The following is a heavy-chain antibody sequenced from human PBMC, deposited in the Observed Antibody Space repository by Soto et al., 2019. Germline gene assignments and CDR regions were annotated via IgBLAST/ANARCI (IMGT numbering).Heavy chain of an antibody. Sequence: SGPTLVNPTQTLTLTFAFSGFSLSTSGVGVGWIRQPPGKALEWLAPIYWDDDKRYSPSLKSRLTITKDTSKNQVVPTMTNMDPVDTATYYCAHTGQKLISPITMVPSGFDPWGQGTLVTVSS. D-gene: IGHD3-10*01. CDR1: GFSLSTSGVG. CDR2: IYWDDDK. J-gene: IGHJ5*02. V-gene: IGHV2-5*02. CDR3: AHTGQKLISPITMVPSGFDP.